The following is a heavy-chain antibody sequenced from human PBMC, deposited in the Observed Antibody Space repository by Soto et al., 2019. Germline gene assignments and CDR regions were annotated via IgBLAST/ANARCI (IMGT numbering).Heavy chain of an antibody. CDR3: AREYYYDSSGYYWSSGMDV. CDR2: IYYSGST. V-gene: IGHV4-59*01. CDR1: GGSISSYY. Sequence: PSETLSLTCTVSGGSISSYYWSWIRQPPGKGLEWIGYIYYSGSTNYNPSLKSRVTISVDTSKNQFSLKLSSVTAADTAVYYCAREYYYDSSGYYWSSGMDVWGQGTTVTVS. D-gene: IGHD3-22*01. J-gene: IGHJ6*02.